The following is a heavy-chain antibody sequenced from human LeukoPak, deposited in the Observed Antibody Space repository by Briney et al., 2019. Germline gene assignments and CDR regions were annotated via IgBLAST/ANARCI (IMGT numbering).Heavy chain of an antibody. V-gene: IGHV3-66*01. J-gene: IGHJ6*03. CDR3: ARDSITMVRGVINGYYMDV. D-gene: IGHD3-10*01. Sequence: GGSLRLSCTVSGFTVSINSMSWVRQAPGKGLEWVSFIYSGGNTHYSDSVKGRFTISRDNAKNSLYLQMNSLRAEDTAVYYCARDSITMVRGVINGYYMDVWGKGTTVTISS. CDR1: GFTVSINS. CDR2: IYSGGNT.